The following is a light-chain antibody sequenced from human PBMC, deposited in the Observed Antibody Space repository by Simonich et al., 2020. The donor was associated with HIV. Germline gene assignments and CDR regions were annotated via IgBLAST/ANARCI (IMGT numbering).Light chain of an antibody. Sequence: EIVMTQSVATLSVSPGERATLSCRASRSVSSNLAWYQQKPGQAPRLLIFGASTRATGIPARLSGSGSGKEFTRTISSMQSEDFAVYYCQQYNNWPPPITFGQGTRLEIK. J-gene: IGKJ5*01. V-gene: IGKV3-15*01. CDR3: QQYNNWPPPIT. CDR1: RSVSSN. CDR2: GAS.